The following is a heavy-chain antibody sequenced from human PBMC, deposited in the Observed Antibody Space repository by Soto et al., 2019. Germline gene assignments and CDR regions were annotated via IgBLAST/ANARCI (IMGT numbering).Heavy chain of an antibody. Sequence: VALRLSCVASGFTVSSNYMSWVRQAAGKGLEWVSVIYSGGSTYYADSVKGRFTISRDNSKNTLYLQMNSLRAEDTAVYYCARDRPEERNIRSSSGWPLGYYWGQGTLVTVSS. CDR2: IYSGGST. V-gene: IGHV3-53*01. CDR1: GFTVSSNY. J-gene: IGHJ4*02. D-gene: IGHD6-19*01. CDR3: ARDRPEERNIRSSSGWPLGYY.